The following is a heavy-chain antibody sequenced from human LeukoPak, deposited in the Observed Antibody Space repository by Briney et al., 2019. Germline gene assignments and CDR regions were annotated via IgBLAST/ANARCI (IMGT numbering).Heavy chain of an antibody. CDR2: IYYSGST. J-gene: IGHJ4*02. Sequence: SQTLSLTCTVSGGSISSGDYYWSWIRQPPGKGLEWIGYIYYSGSTYYNPSLKSRVTISVDTSKNQFSLKLSSVTAADTAVYYCARVWVFDYYDSSGYSYYFDYWGQGTLVTVSS. CDR1: GGSISSGDYY. V-gene: IGHV4-30-4*01. D-gene: IGHD3-22*01. CDR3: ARVWVFDYYDSSGYSYYFDY.